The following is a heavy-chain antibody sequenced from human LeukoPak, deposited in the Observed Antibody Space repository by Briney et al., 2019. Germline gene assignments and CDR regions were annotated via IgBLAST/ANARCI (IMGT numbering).Heavy chain of an antibody. V-gene: IGHV4-59*01. J-gene: IGHJ5*02. CDR3: ARANLYNWFDP. CDR2: IYYSGST. Sequence: PSETLSLTCTVSGGSISSYYWSWIRQPPGKGLEWIGYIYYSGSTNYNPSLKSRVTISVDASKNQFSLKLSSVTAADTAVYYCARANLYNWFDPGGQGTLVTVSS. CDR1: GGSISSYY.